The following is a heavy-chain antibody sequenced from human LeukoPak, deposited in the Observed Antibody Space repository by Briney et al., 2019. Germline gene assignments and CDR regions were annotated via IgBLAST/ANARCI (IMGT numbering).Heavy chain of an antibody. CDR3: ARDEHDILTGYYYFDY. J-gene: IGHJ4*02. D-gene: IGHD3-9*01. Sequence: GASVKVSCKASGYTFTGYYMHWVRQAPGQGLEWMGWINPNSGGTNYAQKFQGRVTMTRDTSISTAYMEQSRLRSDDTAVYYCARDEHDILTGYYYFDYWGQGTLVTVSS. CDR2: INPNSGGT. V-gene: IGHV1-2*02. CDR1: GYTFTGYY.